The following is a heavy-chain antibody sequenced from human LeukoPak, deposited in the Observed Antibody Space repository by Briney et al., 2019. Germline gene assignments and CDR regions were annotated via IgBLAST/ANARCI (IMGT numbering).Heavy chain of an antibody. J-gene: IGHJ4*02. CDR2: IYPGDSDT. Sequence: GESLKISCKGSGYSFTSYWIGWVRQMPGKGLEWMGIIYPGDSDTRYSLSFQGQVTISADKSISTAYLQWSSLKASDTAMYYCARPQFDGYRTGGLDYWGQGTLVTVSS. CDR3: ARPQFDGYRTGGLDY. CDR1: GYSFTSYW. D-gene: IGHD5-24*01. V-gene: IGHV5-51*01.